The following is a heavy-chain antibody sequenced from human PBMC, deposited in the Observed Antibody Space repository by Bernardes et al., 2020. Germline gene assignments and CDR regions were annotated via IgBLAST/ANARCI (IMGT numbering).Heavy chain of an antibody. CDR3: ARVNMGFLEWFSGMDV. CDR1: GFTFSSYW. Sequence: GGSLRLSCAASGFTFSSYWMSWVRQAPGKGLEWVANIKQDGSEKYYVDSVKGRFTISRDNAKNSLYLQMNSLRAEDTAVYYCARVNMGFLEWFSGMDVWGKGTTVTVSS. V-gene: IGHV3-7*01. D-gene: IGHD3-3*01. CDR2: IKQDGSEK. J-gene: IGHJ6*04.